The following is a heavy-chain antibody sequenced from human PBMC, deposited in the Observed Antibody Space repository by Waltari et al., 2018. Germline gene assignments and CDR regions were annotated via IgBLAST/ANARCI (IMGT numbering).Heavy chain of an antibody. Sequence: QVQLQESGPGLVKPSETLSLTCTVSGGSISSYYWSWIRQPPGKGLEWIGYIYYSGSTNYNPSLKSRVTISVDTAKNQFSLKLSSVTAADTAVYYCARDSGAVWFRDEGQPYYYYMDVWGKGTTVTVSS. V-gene: IGHV4-59*01. CDR1: GGSISSYY. CDR2: IYYSGST. D-gene: IGHD3-10*01. CDR3: ARDSGAVWFRDEGQPYYYYMDV. J-gene: IGHJ6*03.